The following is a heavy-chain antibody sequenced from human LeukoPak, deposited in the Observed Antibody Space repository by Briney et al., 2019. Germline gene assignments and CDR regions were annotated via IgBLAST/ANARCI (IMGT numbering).Heavy chain of an antibody. CDR2: IYTSGST. D-gene: IGHD3-3*02. J-gene: IGHJ5*02. Sequence: PSETLSLTCTVSGGSISSGSYYWSWIRQPAGKGLEWIGRIYTSGSTNYNPSLKSRVTISVDASKNQFSLKLSSVTAADTAVYYCARDQIHFWSGYYPSWGQGTLVTVSS. V-gene: IGHV4-61*02. CDR3: ARDQIHFWSGYYPS. CDR1: GGSISSGSYY.